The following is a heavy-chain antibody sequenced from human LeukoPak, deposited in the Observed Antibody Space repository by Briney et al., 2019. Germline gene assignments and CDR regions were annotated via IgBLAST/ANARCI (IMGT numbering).Heavy chain of an antibody. V-gene: IGHV1-18*01. CDR2: ISAYNGNT. J-gene: IGHJ4*02. CDR3: ARVSCSSTIGDSAFDY. D-gene: IGHD2-2*01. CDR1: GYTFTSYG. Sequence: ASAKVSCKASGYTFTSYGISWVRQAPGQGLEWMGWISAYNGNTNYAQKLQGRVTMTTDTSTSTAYMELRSLRSDDTAVYYCARVSCSSTIGDSAFDYWGQGTLVTVSS.